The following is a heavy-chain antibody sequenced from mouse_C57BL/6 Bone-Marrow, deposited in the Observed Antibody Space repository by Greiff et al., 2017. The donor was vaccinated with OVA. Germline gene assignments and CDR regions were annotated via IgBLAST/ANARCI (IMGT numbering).Heavy chain of an antibody. J-gene: IGHJ4*01. CDR1: GFTFSSYG. D-gene: IGHD3-3*01. CDR3: ARQGPGGMDY. V-gene: IGHV5-6*01. CDR2: ISSGGSYT. Sequence: DVHLVESGGDLVKPGGSLKLSCAASGFTFSSYGMSWVRQTPDKRLEWVATISSGGSYTYYPDSVKGRFTISRDNAKNTLYLQMSSLKSEDTAMYYCARQGPGGMDYWGQGTSVTVSS.